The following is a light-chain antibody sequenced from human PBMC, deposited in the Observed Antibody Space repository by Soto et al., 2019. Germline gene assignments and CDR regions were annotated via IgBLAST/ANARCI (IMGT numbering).Light chain of an antibody. CDR1: SSDVGGYNY. J-gene: IGLJ1*01. CDR3: SSYTSSKPYV. V-gene: IGLV2-14*01. CDR2: DVS. Sequence: QSALTQPASVSGSSGQSITISCTGTSSDVGGYNYVSWYQQHPNKAPKLMIFDVSNRPSGVSNRFSGSKSGNTASLTISGLQAEDEADYYCSSYTSSKPYVFGTGTKLTVL.